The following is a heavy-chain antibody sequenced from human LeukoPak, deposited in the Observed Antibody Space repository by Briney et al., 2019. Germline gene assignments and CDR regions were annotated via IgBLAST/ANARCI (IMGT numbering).Heavy chain of an antibody. Sequence: GGSLRLSCAASGLTFSSYGMNWVRQAPGKGLEWVSSITSSGSYIYYADSVKGRFTISRDNAKNSLYLQMNSLRAEDTAVYYCARDISSGYPTYWGQGTLVTVSS. CDR2: ITSSGSYI. J-gene: IGHJ4*02. CDR3: ARDISSGYPTY. D-gene: IGHD5-12*01. V-gene: IGHV3-21*01. CDR1: GLTFSSYG.